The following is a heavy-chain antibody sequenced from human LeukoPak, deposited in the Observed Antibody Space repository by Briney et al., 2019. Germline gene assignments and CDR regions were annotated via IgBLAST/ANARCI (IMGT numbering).Heavy chain of an antibody. CDR2: ISAYNGNT. J-gene: IGHJ4*02. D-gene: IGHD2-2*02. Sequence: ASVMVSCKASGYTFTSYGISWVRQAPGQGLEWMGWISAYNGNTNHAQKLQGRVTMTTDTSTSTAYMELRSLRSDDTAVYYCARDCSSTSCYTAFDYWGQGTLVTVSS. V-gene: IGHV1-18*01. CDR1: GYTFTSYG. CDR3: ARDCSSTSCYTAFDY.